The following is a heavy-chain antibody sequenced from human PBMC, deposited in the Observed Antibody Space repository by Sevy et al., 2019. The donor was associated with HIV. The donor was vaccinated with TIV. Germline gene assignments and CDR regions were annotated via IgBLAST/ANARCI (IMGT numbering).Heavy chain of an antibody. CDR3: AKGDEPATDYGDYVPNAFDI. V-gene: IGHV3-23*01. D-gene: IGHD4-17*01. Sequence: GGSLRLSCAASGFTFSSYTMSWVRQAPGKGLERVSSISGPGGTTYYADSVKGRFTVSRDNSKNTLYLQMNSLRGDDSALYYCAKGDEPATDYGDYVPNAFDIWGQGTMVTVSS. CDR2: ISGPGGTT. CDR1: GFTFSSYT. J-gene: IGHJ3*02.